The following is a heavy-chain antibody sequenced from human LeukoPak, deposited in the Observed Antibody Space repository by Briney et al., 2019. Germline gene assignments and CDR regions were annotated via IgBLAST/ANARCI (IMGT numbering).Heavy chain of an antibody. CDR3: ARTHSSTSRHISGWWFDP. CDR1: GGSISSYY. CDR2: IYYSGST. V-gene: IGHV4-59*01. Sequence: SETLSLTCTVSGGSISSYYWSWIRQPPGKGLEWIGYIYYSGSTNYNPSLKSRVTISVDTSKNQFSLKLSSVTAADTAVYYCARTHSSTSRHISGWWFDPWGQGTLVTVSS. J-gene: IGHJ5*02. D-gene: IGHD2-2*01.